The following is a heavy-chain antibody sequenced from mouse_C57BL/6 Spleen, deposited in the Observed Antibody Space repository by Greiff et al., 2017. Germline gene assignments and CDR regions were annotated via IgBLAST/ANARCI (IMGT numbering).Heavy chain of an antibody. CDR2: IYPGSGST. CDR1: GYTFTSYW. Sequence: VQLQQPGAELVKPGASVKMSCKASGYTFTSYWITWVKQRPGQGLEWIGDIYPGSGSTNYNEKFKSKATLTVDTSSSTAYMQLSSLTSEHSAVYYCGTTVVATSMDYWGQVTSVAVSS. CDR3: GTTVVATSMDY. V-gene: IGHV1-55*01. J-gene: IGHJ4*01. D-gene: IGHD1-1*01.